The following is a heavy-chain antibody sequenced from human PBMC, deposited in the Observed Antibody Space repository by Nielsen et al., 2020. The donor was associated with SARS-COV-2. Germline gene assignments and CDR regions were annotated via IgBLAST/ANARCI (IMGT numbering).Heavy chain of an antibody. V-gene: IGHV3-11*01. CDR1: GFTFSDYY. D-gene: IGHD3-22*01. CDR2: ISSSGSTI. Sequence: GESLKISCAASGFTFSDYYMSWIRQAPGKGLEWVSYISSSGSTIYYADSVKGRFTISRDNAKNSLYLQMNSLRAEDTAVYYCARDTLDSSGYYPAFYYYGMDVWGQGTTVTVSS. J-gene: IGHJ6*02. CDR3: ARDTLDSSGYYPAFYYYGMDV.